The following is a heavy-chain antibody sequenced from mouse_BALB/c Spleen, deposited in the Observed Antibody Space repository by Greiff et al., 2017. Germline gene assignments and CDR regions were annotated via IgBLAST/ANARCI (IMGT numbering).Heavy chain of an antibody. CDR2: IWGDGST. CDR1: GFSLTGFG. Sequence: QVQLMESGPGLVAPSQCLSISCTVSGFSLTGFGVNWVRQPPGKGLEWLGMIWGDGSTDYNSALKSRLSISKDNSKSQIFLKMNSLQTDDTARYYCGREHNGKVAMDYWGQGTSVNVAS. CDR3: GREHNGKVAMDY. V-gene: IGHV2-6-7*01. J-gene: IGHJ4*01. D-gene: IGHD2-1*01.